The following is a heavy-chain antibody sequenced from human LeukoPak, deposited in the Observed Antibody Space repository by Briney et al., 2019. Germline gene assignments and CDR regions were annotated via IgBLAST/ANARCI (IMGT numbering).Heavy chain of an antibody. V-gene: IGHV4-59*01. CDR1: GDPISSYY. Sequence: SETLSLTCTVSGDPISSYYWSWIRQPPGKGLEWIGYICYSGSTNYNPSLKSRVTISVDTSKNQFSLKLSSVTAADTAVYYCARAVSAGGYDILTGRDYYYYYMDVWGKGTTVTISS. CDR2: ICYSGST. CDR3: ARAVSAGGYDILTGRDYYYYYMDV. D-gene: IGHD3-9*01. J-gene: IGHJ6*03.